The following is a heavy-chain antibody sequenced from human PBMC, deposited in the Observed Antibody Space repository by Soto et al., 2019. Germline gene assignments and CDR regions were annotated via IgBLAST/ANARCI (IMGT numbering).Heavy chain of an antibody. J-gene: IGHJ5*02. CDR3: ASPKIAFYNWFDP. CDR2: INHSGNT. CDR1: GGSFSGYY. V-gene: IGHV4-34*01. D-gene: IGHD3-3*02. Sequence: SETLSLTCAVYGGSFSGYYWSWIRQPPGKGLEWIGEINHSGNTNYNPSLKSRVTISVDTSKNQFSLKLSSVTAADTAVYYCASPKIAFYNWFDPWGQGTLVTVSS.